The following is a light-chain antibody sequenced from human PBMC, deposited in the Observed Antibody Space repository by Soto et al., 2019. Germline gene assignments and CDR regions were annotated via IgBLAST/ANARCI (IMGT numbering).Light chain of an antibody. CDR2: DVS. Sequence: QSALTQPACVSGSPGQSITISCTGTSSDVGGYNYVSWYQQHPGKAPKLMIYDVSNRPSGVSNRFSGSKSGNTASLTISGLQAEDEADYYCSSYTSSSTLLGTGTKVTVL. CDR1: SSDVGGYNY. V-gene: IGLV2-14*01. CDR3: SSYTSSSTL. J-gene: IGLJ1*01.